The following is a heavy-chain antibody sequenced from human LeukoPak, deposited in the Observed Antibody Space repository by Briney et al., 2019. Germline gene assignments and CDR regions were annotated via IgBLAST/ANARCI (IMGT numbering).Heavy chain of an antibody. D-gene: IGHD4-17*01. CDR3: ARNAGYGDLA. Sequence: ASVKVFCKASGYTFTDYSIHWVRQAPGQGLEWMGRIKPKSGDTKYTQRFQGRVTMTRDTSISTAYMELSGLRSDDTAVYYCARNAGYGDLAWGQGTLVTVS. J-gene: IGHJ5*02. CDR1: GYTFTDYS. CDR2: IKPKSGDT. V-gene: IGHV1-2*06.